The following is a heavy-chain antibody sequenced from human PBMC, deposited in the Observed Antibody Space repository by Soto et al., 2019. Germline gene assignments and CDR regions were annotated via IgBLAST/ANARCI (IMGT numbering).Heavy chain of an antibody. CDR2: ISYDGSNK. V-gene: IGHV3-30*03. CDR3: ARGRAAAGQGFDY. D-gene: IGHD6-13*01. Sequence: QVQLVESGGGVVQPGRSLRLSCAASGFTFSSYGMHWVRQAPGKGLEWVAVISYDGSNKYYADSVKGRFTISRDNSKNTQHLQMNSLSAEDTAVYYGARGRAAAGQGFDYWGQGTLVTVSS. CDR1: GFTFSSYG. J-gene: IGHJ4*02.